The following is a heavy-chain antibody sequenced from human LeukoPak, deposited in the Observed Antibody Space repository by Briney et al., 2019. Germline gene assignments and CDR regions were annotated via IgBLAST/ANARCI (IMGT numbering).Heavy chain of an antibody. CDR2: IYYSGST. CDR1: GGSISSYY. Sequence: SETLSLTCTVSGGSISSYYWSWIRQPPGKGLEWIGYIYYSGSTNYNPSLKSRVTISVDTSKNQFSLELSSVTAADTAVYYCARDEGHYGSAYGMDVWGQGTTVTVSS. D-gene: IGHD3-10*01. CDR3: ARDEGHYGSAYGMDV. J-gene: IGHJ6*02. V-gene: IGHV4-59*01.